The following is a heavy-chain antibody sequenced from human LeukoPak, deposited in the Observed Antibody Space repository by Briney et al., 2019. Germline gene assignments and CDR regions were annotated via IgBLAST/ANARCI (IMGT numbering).Heavy chain of an antibody. Sequence: GGSLRLSCAASGFSVSNNYMTWVRQAPGKGLQYVSIIYSGGRTDYAGSVKGRFTISRDNSKNTLYLQMNSLRAEDTAVYYCARDPAVAGDWGQGTMVTVSS. CDR2: IYSGGRT. CDR3: ARDPAVAGD. J-gene: IGHJ3*01. CDR1: GFSVSNNY. V-gene: IGHV3-53*01. D-gene: IGHD6-19*01.